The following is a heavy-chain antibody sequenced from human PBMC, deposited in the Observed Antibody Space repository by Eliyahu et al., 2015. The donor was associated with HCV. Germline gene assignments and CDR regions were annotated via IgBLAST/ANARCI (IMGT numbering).Heavy chain of an antibody. D-gene: IGHD1-1*01. V-gene: IGHV4-4*07. J-gene: IGHJ3*02. CDR3: ARDWRDFGAAGTTRAFDI. CDR1: GGSISIYY. Sequence: QVQLQESGPGLVKPSETLSLTCRVSGGSISIYYWSWIRQPAGKGLEWIGRIYSNGNTNYNPSLKSRVTMSVDPSKKQFSLTLSSVTAADTAVYYCARDWRDFGAAGTTRAFDIWGQGTKVTVSS. CDR2: IYSNGNT.